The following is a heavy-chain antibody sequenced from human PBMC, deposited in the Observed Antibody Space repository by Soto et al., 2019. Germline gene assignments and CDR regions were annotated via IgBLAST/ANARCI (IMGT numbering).Heavy chain of an antibody. Sequence: ASVKVSCKASGHTFTGYYMHWVRQAPGQGLEWMGWINPNSGGTNYAQKYQGRVTMTRDTSISTAYMELSSLRSDDTAVYYCARPPPTHYYDSSGDSAVGYWGQGTLVTVS. J-gene: IGHJ4*02. D-gene: IGHD3-22*01. CDR1: GHTFTGYY. V-gene: IGHV1-2*02. CDR2: INPNSGGT. CDR3: ARPPPTHYYDSSGDSAVGY.